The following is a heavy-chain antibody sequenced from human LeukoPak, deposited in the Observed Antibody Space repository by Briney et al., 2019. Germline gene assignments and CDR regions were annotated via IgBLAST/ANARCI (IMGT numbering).Heavy chain of an antibody. D-gene: IGHD6-13*01. CDR1: GGSISSYY. J-gene: IGHJ4*02. Sequence: SETLSLTCTVSGGSISSYYWSWIRQSPGKGLECIGYIHYTGSTNYNPSLKSRVTMSVDTSKNQFSLKVSSVTAADTAVYYCARGGGSWYADYWGQGILVTVSS. CDR2: IHYTGST. CDR3: ARGGGSWYADY. V-gene: IGHV4-59*01.